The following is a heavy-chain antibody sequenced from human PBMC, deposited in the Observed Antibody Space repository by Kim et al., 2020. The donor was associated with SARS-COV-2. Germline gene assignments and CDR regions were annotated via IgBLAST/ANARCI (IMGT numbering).Heavy chain of an antibody. V-gene: IGHV4-39*01. D-gene: IGHD3-9*01. CDR3: ARLFLARPPPDY. Sequence: SETLSLTCTVSGGSISSSSYYWGWIRQPPGKGLEWIGSIYYSGSTYYNPSLKSRVTISVDTSKNQLSLKLSSVTAADTAVYYCARLFLARPPPDYWGQGTLVTVST. J-gene: IGHJ4*02. CDR2: IYYSGST. CDR1: GGSISSSSYY.